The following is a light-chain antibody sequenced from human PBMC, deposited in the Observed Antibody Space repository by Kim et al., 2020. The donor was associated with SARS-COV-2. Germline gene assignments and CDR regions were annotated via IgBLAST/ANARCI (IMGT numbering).Light chain of an antibody. Sequence: DIQLTQSPSFLSASVGDRVTITCRASQDISTYLAWYQQKSGKAPKLLIYAASTLHSGVPSTFSGSGSGTEFTLTISSLQPEDFATNYCQQLDSYPQVTFGGGTKVDIK. J-gene: IGKJ4*01. CDR1: QDISTY. CDR3: QQLDSYPQVT. V-gene: IGKV1-9*01. CDR2: AAS.